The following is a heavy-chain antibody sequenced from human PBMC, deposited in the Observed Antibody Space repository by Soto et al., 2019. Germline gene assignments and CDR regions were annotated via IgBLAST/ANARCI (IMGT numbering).Heavy chain of an antibody. CDR1: GGSVNVGDHY. V-gene: IGHV4-31*03. J-gene: IGHJ5*02. Sequence: QVQLQESGPGLVKPSQTLSLTCTVSGGSVNVGDHYWSWIRQFPGRGLEWIGYISYSGNTYYNPSLKGRVTLSQDISKNQFSLKLASVAAADTAVYYCAREEVAYFGSGSHNWFDPWGQGTLVTVSS. CDR2: ISYSGNT. D-gene: IGHD3-10*01. CDR3: AREEVAYFGSGSHNWFDP.